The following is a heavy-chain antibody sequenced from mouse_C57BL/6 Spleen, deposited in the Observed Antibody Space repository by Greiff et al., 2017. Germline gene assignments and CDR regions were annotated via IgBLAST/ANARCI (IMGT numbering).Heavy chain of an antibody. D-gene: IGHD1-1*01. CDR1: GFSLTSYA. CDR3: AMRGITTVVATDWYFDV. V-gene: IGHV2-9-1*01. J-gene: IGHJ1*03. CDR2: RWTGGGT. Sequence: VKLVESGPGLVAPSQSLSITCTVSGFSLTSYAISWVRQPPGKGLEWLGGRWTGGGTNYNSALKSRLSISKDNTKNQVFLKMNSLQTADTARYYCAMRGITTVVATDWYFDVWGTGTTVTVSS.